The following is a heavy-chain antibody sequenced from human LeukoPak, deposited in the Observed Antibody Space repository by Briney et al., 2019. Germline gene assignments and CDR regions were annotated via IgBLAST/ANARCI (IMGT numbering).Heavy chain of an antibody. CDR2: ISGSGGRK. Sequence: GGALRLSCAASGFTFSSYVMRWGREPPGPGVEWVAAISGSGGRKYYADSVKGRFAIYSHNHENKPVLHKNNLRADGTAIYYLAIGSAWGSWYSSGCGRGAFDIWGQGTMVPVSS. CDR3: AIGSAWGSWYSSGCGRGAFDI. D-gene: IGHD6-19*01. J-gene: IGHJ3*02. V-gene: IGHV3-23*01. CDR1: GFTFSSYV.